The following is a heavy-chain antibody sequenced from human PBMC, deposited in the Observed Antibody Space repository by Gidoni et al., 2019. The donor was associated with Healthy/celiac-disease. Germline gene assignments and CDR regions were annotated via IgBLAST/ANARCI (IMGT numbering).Heavy chain of an antibody. J-gene: IGHJ5*02. V-gene: IGHV4-31*03. D-gene: IGHD6-13*01. CDR2: IYYSGST. Sequence: QVQLQESGTGLVKPSQTLSLTCTVSGGSISSGGYYWSWIRQHPGKGLEWIGYIYYSGSTYYNPSLKSRVTISVDTSKRQFSLKLSPVTAADTAFYYCARGRAAQNRFDPWGQGTLVTVSS. CDR3: ARGRAAQNRFDP. CDR1: GGSISSGGYY.